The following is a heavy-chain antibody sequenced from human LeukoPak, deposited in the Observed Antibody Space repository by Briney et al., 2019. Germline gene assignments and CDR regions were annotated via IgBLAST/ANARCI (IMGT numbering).Heavy chain of an antibody. J-gene: IGHJ6*02. CDR3: ARVVVVPAAHSYYYYGMDV. D-gene: IGHD2-2*01. V-gene: IGHV1-69*04. CDR2: IIPILGIA. Sequence: SVKVSCKASGYTFSSYGISWVRQAPGQGLEWMGRIIPILGIANYAQKFQGRATITADKSTSTAYMELSSLRSEDTAVYYCARVVVVPAAHSYYYYGMDVWGQGTTVTVSS. CDR1: GYTFSSYG.